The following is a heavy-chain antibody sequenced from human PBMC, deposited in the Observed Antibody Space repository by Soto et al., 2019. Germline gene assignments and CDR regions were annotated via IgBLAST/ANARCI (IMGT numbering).Heavy chain of an antibody. CDR2: ISAYNGNT. V-gene: IGHV1-18*04. CDR1: GYTFTSYG. Sequence: GASVKVSCKASGYTFTSYGISWVRQAPGQGLEWMGWISAYNGNTNYAQKLQGRVTMTTDTSTSTAYMELRSLRSDDTAVYYCATANTYYYDSSGYYFDYWGQGTLVPVSS. CDR3: ATANTYYYDSSGYYFDY. D-gene: IGHD3-22*01. J-gene: IGHJ4*02.